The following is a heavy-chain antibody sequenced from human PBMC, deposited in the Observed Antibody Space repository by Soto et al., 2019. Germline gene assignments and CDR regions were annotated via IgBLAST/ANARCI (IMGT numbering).Heavy chain of an antibody. Sequence: QVQLQESGPGLVKPSGTLSLTCAVSGGSISSSNWWSWVRQPPGKGLEWIGEIYHSGSTNYNPSLKCRVSISVDKSKNQFSLKLSSMTAADTAVYYCARVDCSSTSCSDYWGQGTLVTVSS. J-gene: IGHJ4*02. V-gene: IGHV4-4*02. CDR3: ARVDCSSTSCSDY. CDR1: GGSISSSNW. D-gene: IGHD2-2*01. CDR2: IYHSGST.